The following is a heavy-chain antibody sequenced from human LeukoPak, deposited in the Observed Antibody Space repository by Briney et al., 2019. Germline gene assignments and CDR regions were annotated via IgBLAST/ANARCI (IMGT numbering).Heavy chain of an antibody. CDR3: AKLTIFGVVISPMGY. CDR1: GFTFSSYA. CDR2: ISGSGGST. D-gene: IGHD3-3*01. J-gene: IGHJ4*02. V-gene: IGHV3-23*01. Sequence: GGSLRLSCAASGFTFSSYAMSWVRQAPGKGLEWVSAISGSGGSTYYADSVKGRFTISRDNSKNTLCLQMNSLRAEDTAVYYCAKLTIFGVVISPMGYWGQGTLVTVSS.